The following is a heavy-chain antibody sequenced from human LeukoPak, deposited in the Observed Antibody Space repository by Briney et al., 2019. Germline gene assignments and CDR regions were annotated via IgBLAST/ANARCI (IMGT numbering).Heavy chain of an antibody. V-gene: IGHV3-30-3*01. J-gene: IGHJ4*02. CDR1: GFTFSSYT. Sequence: GSLRLSCAASGFTFSSYTMHWVRQAPGKGLEWVVVISYDGSNEYYADSVKGRFTISRDNSKNTLNLQMNSLTAEDTAVYYCARAASSAYYPKYWGQGTLVTVSS. CDR2: ISYDGSNE. D-gene: IGHD3-22*01. CDR3: ARAASSAYYPKY.